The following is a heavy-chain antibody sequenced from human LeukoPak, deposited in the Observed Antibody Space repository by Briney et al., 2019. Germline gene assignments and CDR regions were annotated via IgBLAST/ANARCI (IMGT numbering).Heavy chain of an antibody. Sequence: GGSLRLSCSASGFTFSSYAMEWVRQVPGKGLDYVSGISSNGGSTYYADSVKSRFTISRDNSKNTLYLQMSSLRAEDTAVYYCVKDPMTTMTSHFDYWGQGTLVTVSS. CDR2: ISSNGGST. J-gene: IGHJ4*02. D-gene: IGHD4-17*01. CDR3: VKDPMTTMTSHFDY. V-gene: IGHV3-64D*06. CDR1: GFTFSSYA.